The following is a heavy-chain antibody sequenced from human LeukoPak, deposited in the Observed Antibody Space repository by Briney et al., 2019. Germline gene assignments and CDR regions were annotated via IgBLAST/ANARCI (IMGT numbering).Heavy chain of an antibody. V-gene: IGHV4-34*01. J-gene: IGHJ4*02. CDR2: INHSGST. Sequence: MASETLSLTCAVYGGSFSGYYWSWIRQPPGKGREGIGEINHSGSTNYNPSLKSLVTISVDTTKNQFSLKLSSVTAADTAVYYCARSPSFTVSPDYWGQGTLVTVSS. CDR1: GGSFSGYY. CDR3: ARSPSFTVSPDY. D-gene: IGHD4-11*01.